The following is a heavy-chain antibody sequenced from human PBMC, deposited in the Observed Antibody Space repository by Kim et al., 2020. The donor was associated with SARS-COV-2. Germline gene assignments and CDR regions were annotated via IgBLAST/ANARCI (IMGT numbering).Heavy chain of an antibody. D-gene: IGHD6-13*01. CDR3: ARENSSGWSGGAFDI. CDR2: IIPIFGTA. J-gene: IGHJ3*02. Sequence: SVKVSCKASGCTFSSYAISWVRQAPGQGLEWMGGIIPIFGTANYAQKFHGRVTITADESTSTAYMELSSLRSEDTAVYYCARENSSGWSGGAFDIWGQGTMVTVSS. CDR1: GCTFSSYA. V-gene: IGHV1-69*13.